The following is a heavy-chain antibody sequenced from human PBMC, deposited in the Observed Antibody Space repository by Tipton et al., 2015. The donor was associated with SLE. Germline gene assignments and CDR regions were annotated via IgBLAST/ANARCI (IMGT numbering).Heavy chain of an antibody. CDR3: ARVGVGATTGYYYYYMDV. J-gene: IGHJ6*03. V-gene: IGHV4-59*11. CDR2: IYYSGST. CDR1: GGSISSHY. Sequence: TLSLTCTVSGGSISSHYWSWIRQPPGKGLEWSGYIYYSGSTNYNPSLKSRVTITVDTSKNQFSLKLSSVTAADTAVYYCARVGVGATTGYYYYYMDVWGKGTTVTVSS. D-gene: IGHD1-26*01.